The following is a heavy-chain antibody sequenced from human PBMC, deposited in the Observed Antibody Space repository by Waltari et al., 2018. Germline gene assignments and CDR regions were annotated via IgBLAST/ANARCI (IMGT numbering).Heavy chain of an antibody. V-gene: IGHV4-38-2*01. CDR2: VTNSGST. CDR3: ASDLGGTAVATDAFDI. J-gene: IGHJ3*02. D-gene: IGHD6-19*01. CDR1: GGSRRRGYY. Sequence: QVQLQPSGPGQWKPSETLTLTCAGYGGSRRRGYYRGWIRQPPGKGLEWIGSVTNSGSTYYNPSLKSPVTISIHMHKHQFALELRSVTAADTAVYFCASDLGGTAVATDAFDIWGQGTMVIVSS.